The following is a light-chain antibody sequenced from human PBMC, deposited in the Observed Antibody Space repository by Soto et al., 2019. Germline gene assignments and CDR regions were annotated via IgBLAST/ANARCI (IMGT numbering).Light chain of an antibody. CDR2: GAS. CDR1: QSVSSN. J-gene: IGKJ1*01. V-gene: IGKV3-15*01. Sequence: TQSPATLSVSPLERATLSFRASQSVSSNLAWYQQKPGQAPRLLIYGASTRATGIPARFSGSGSGTEFTLTISSLQSEDFAVYYCQQYNNWPRTFGQGTKVDI. CDR3: QQYNNWPRT.